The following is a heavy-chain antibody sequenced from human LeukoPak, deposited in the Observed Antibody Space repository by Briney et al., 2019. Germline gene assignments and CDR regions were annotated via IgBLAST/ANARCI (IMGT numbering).Heavy chain of an antibody. CDR1: GFTFSSYA. Sequence: GGSLRLSCAASGFTFSSYAMSWVRQAPGKGLEWVSAISGSGSRTYYADSVKGRFTISRDNSKNTLYLQTNSLRAEDTAVYYCAKVLNYYDSSGPFDYWGQGTLVTVSS. V-gene: IGHV3-23*01. CDR3: AKVLNYYDSSGPFDY. D-gene: IGHD3-22*01. J-gene: IGHJ4*02. CDR2: ISGSGSRT.